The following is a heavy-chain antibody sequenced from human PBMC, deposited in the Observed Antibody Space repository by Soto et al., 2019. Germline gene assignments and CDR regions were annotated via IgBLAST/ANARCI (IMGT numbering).Heavy chain of an antibody. CDR2: IYYSGST. Sequence: SETLSLTCTVSGGSISSYYWSWIRQPPGKGLEWIGYIYYSGSTNYNPSLKSRVTISVDTSKNQFSLKLSSVTAADTAVYYCARGDYDILTGYYLGYYFDYWGQGTLVTVSS. V-gene: IGHV4-59*12. CDR3: ARGDYDILTGYYLGYYFDY. CDR1: GGSISSYY. J-gene: IGHJ4*02. D-gene: IGHD3-9*01.